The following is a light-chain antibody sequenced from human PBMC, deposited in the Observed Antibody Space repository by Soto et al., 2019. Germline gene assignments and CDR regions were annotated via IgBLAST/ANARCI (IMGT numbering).Light chain of an antibody. CDR1: QSLEYSDGRTF. V-gene: IGKV2-30*01. Sequence: DVVMTQSPLSLSVTLGQPASISCSSTQSLEYSDGRTFLNWFQQRPGQSPRRLLYKVSNRDSGVPERFGGSESGTNVTLKISRVEAEDVGVDFCMQGRYWATFGQGTKLEIK. CDR2: KVS. J-gene: IGKJ2*01. CDR3: MQGRYWAT.